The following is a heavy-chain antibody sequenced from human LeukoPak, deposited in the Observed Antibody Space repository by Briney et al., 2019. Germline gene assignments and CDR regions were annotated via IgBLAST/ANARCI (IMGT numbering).Heavy chain of an antibody. CDR1: GFTFSNAW. V-gene: IGHV3-15*01. Sequence: GGSLRLSCAASGFTFSNAWMSWVRQAPGKGLEWVGRIKSKTDGGTTDYAAPVKGRFTILRDDSKNTLYLQMNSLKTEDTAVYYCTTWGSHGSGSLDYWGQGTLVTVSS. J-gene: IGHJ4*02. CDR2: IKSKTDGGTT. D-gene: IGHD3-10*01. CDR3: TTWGSHGSGSLDY.